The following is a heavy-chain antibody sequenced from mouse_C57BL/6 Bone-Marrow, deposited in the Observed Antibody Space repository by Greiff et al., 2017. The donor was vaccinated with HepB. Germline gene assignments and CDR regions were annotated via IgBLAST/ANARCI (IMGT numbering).Heavy chain of an antibody. V-gene: IGHV5-6*02. CDR1: GFTFSSYG. CDR2: ISSGGSYT. CDR3: ARRGIPCYYDIDY. J-gene: IGHJ4*01. Sequence: EVNVVESGGDLVKPGGSLKLSCAASGFTFSSYGMSWVRQTPDKRLEWVATISSGGSYTYYPDSVKGRFTISRDNAKNTLYLQMGSLKSEDTAMYYCARRGIPCYYDIDYWGQGTSVTVSS.